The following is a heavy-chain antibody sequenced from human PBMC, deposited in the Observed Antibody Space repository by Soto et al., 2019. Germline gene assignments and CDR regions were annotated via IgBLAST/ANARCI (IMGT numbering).Heavy chain of an antibody. D-gene: IGHD4-17*01. CDR2: INHSGST. J-gene: IGHJ2*01. CDR1: GGSFSGYY. V-gene: IGHV4-34*01. CDR3: ARLTTVVSWYFDL. Sequence: LSLTCAVYGGSFSGYYWSWIRQPPGKGLEWIGEINHSGSTNYNPSLKSRVTISVDTSKNQFSLKLSSVTAADTAVYYCARLTTVVSWYFDLWGRGTLVTVSS.